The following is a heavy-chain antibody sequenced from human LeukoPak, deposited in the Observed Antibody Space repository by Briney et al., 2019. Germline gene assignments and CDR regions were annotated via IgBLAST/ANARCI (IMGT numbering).Heavy chain of an antibody. CDR2: IYTSGST. V-gene: IGHV4-61*02. CDR1: GGSISSGSYY. D-gene: IGHD2/OR15-2a*01. J-gene: IGHJ3*02. CDR3: ARDSFRRSTTGAFDI. Sequence: SETLSLTCTVSGGSISSGSYYWSWIRQPAGKGLEWIGRIYTSGSTNYNPSLKSRVTISVDTSKNQFYLKLTSVTAADTAVYYCARDSFRRSTTGAFDIWGQGTMVTVSS.